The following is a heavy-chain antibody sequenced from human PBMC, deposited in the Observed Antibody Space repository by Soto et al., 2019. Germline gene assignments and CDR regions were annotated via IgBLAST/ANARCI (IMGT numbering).Heavy chain of an antibody. V-gene: IGHV4-34*01. CDR2: INHSGST. Sequence: ASETLSLTCAVYGGSFSGYYWSWIRQPPRKGLEWIGEINHSGSTNYNPSLKSRVTISVDTSKNQFSLKLSSVTAADTAVYYCARGVVVVPAAIYGMDVWGQGTTVTV. CDR1: GGSFSGYY. D-gene: IGHD2-2*01. CDR3: ARGVVVVPAAIYGMDV. J-gene: IGHJ6*02.